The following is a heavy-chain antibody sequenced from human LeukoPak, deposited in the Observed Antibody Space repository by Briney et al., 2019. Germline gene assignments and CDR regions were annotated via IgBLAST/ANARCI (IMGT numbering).Heavy chain of an antibody. CDR2: ISTYTGNT. V-gene: IGHV1-18*04. CDR1: GYTFTNYG. Sequence: ASVKVSCKASGYTFTNYGISWVRQAPGQGLEWMGWISTYTGNTNYAQKLQGSVTITTDTSTSTAYMELRSLTSDDTAVYYCARASPSYDSRLGDYWGQGTLVTVSS. CDR3: ARASPSYDSRLGDY. D-gene: IGHD3-22*01. J-gene: IGHJ4*02.